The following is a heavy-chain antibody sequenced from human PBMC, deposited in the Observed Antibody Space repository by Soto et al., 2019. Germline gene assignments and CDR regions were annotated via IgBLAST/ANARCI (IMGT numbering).Heavy chain of an antibody. CDR1: GFSLSNAGLG. Sequence: QVTVKESGPVLVKPTETLTLTCTVSGFSLSNAGLGVSWIRQPPGKALEWLAHIFSNDEKSFSTSPKSRLTISKDTSKSQVGLTMTNMDPVDTATYYCASTYSTSWYWFDPWGQGTLVTVSS. J-gene: IGHJ5*02. CDR2: IFSNDEK. CDR3: ASTYSTSWYWFDP. V-gene: IGHV2-26*04. D-gene: IGHD6-13*01.